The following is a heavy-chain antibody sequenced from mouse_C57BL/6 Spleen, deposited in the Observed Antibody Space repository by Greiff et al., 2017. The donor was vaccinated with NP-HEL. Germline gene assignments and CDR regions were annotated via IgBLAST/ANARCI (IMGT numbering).Heavy chain of an antibody. CDR1: GYTFTSYW. Sequence: VQLQQPGAELVKPGASVKLSCKASGYTFTSYWMHWVKQRPGQGLEWIGMIHPNSGSTNYNEKFKSKATLTVDKSSSTAYMQLSSLTSEDSAVYYCAPTTVVASRAMDYWGQGTSVTVSS. V-gene: IGHV1-64*01. D-gene: IGHD1-1*01. CDR2: IHPNSGST. CDR3: APTTVVASRAMDY. J-gene: IGHJ4*01.